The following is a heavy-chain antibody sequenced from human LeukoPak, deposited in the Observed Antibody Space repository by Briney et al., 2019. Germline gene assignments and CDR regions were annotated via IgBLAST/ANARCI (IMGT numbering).Heavy chain of an antibody. D-gene: IGHD3-22*01. CDR1: GFTFSSYA. J-gene: IGHJ4*02. CDR3: ARAYYYDSSGYPPAFDY. Sequence: GGSLRLSCAASGFTFSSYAMHWVRQAPGKGLEWVAVISYDGSNKYYADSVKGRFTISRDNSKNTLYLKMTSLRAEDTAVYYCARAYYYDSSGYPPAFDYWGQGTLVTVSS. CDR2: ISYDGSNK. V-gene: IGHV3-30-3*01.